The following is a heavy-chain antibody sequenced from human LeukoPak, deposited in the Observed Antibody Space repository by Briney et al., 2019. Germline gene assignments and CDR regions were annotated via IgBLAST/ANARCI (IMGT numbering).Heavy chain of an antibody. CDR2: ISSRGGTI. V-gene: IGHV3-48*03. J-gene: IGHJ4*02. CDR1: GFSFNTYG. D-gene: IGHD7-27*01. Sequence: GGSLRLSCAGSGFSFNTYGMHWVRQAPGKGLEWLSYISSRGGTIDYADSVKGRFTISRDSANNSLYLQMNSLRAEDTAVYFCARGPSTWADYWGQGTLVFVSS. CDR3: ARGPSTWADY.